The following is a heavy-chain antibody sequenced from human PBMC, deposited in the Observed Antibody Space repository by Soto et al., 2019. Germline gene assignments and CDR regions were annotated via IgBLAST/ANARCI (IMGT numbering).Heavy chain of an antibody. CDR1: GFTFSNFA. J-gene: IGHJ4*02. CDR2: MGGGCGRP. CDR3: AKTAEAVAGTVYGY. V-gene: IGHV3-23*01. Sequence: EVQLLESGGGLVQPGRSLRLSCAASGFTFSNFAMGWVRQAPGKGLEWVSSMGGGCGRPYYADSVKGRFTIYRDNSKNTLYLQMNSLRADDTALYYCAKTAEAVAGTVYGYWGQGTLVTVSS. D-gene: IGHD6-19*01.